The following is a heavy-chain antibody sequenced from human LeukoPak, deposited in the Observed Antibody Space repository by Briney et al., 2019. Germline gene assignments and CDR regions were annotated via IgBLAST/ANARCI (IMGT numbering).Heavy chain of an antibody. CDR1: GYSISSGYY. D-gene: IGHD3-10*01. V-gene: IGHV4-38-2*02. Sequence: SETLSLTCTVSGYSISSGYYWGWIRQPPGKGLEWIGSIYHSGSTYYNASLKSRVTISIDTSKNQFSLKLSSVTAADTAVYYCVHYYGSGSYLGGFRFWGQGTLVTVSS. CDR3: VHYYGSGSYLGGFRF. CDR2: IYHSGST. J-gene: IGHJ4*02.